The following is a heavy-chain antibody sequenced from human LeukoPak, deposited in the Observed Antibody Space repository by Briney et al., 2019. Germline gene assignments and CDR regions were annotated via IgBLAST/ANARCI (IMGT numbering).Heavy chain of an antibody. Sequence: GESLKISCKGFGYSFTTYWIGWVRQMPGKGLEWMGIIYPGDSDTTYSPSFQGQVTISADKSISTAYLQWSSLKASDTAMYYCARRNPLTQDAFDIWGQGTMVTVSS. D-gene: IGHD2-21*02. J-gene: IGHJ3*02. CDR1: GYSFTTYW. V-gene: IGHV5-51*01. CDR3: ARRNPLTQDAFDI. CDR2: IYPGDSDT.